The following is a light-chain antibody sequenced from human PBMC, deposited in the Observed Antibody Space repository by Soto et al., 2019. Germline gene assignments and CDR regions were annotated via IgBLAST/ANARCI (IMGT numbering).Light chain of an antibody. CDR1: SSDVGSYNL. Sequence: QAVVTQPASVSGSPGQSITISCTGTSSDVGSYNLVSWYQQYPGKAPKLMIYEGSQRPSGVSHRFSGSKSGNTASLTISGLQAEDEADYYCCSYAGSTTLMFGGGTKLTVL. CDR3: CSYAGSTTLM. J-gene: IGLJ3*02. CDR2: EGS. V-gene: IGLV2-23*01.